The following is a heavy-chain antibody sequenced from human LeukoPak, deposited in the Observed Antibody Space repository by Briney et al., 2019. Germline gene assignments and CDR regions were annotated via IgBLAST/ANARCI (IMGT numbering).Heavy chain of an antibody. CDR1: GFTFSSYS. CDR2: IRSKAYGGTT. Sequence: GGSLRLSCAASGFTFSSYSMNWVRQAPGKGLEWVGFIRSKAYGGTTEYAASVKGRFTISRDDSKSIAYLQMNSLKTEDTAVYYCTRGKMATPGTSFDYWGQGTLVTVSS. J-gene: IGHJ4*02. CDR3: TRGKMATPGTSFDY. D-gene: IGHD5-24*01. V-gene: IGHV3-49*04.